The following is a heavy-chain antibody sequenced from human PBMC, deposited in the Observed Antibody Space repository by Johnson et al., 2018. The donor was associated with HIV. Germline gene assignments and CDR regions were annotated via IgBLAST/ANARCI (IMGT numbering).Heavy chain of an antibody. J-gene: IGHJ3*02. CDR1: GFTFTYAW. D-gene: IGHD1-26*01. CDR2: IKSRTDGWAT. Sequence: VQVVESGGGLVKPGGSLRLSCAASGFTFTYAWMSWVRRVPGKGLEWVGRIKSRTDGWATVYRSPVKGRFTISRGDSKNTIYLQMNSLKTRDTAVYYCARSYSGNSAFDIWGQGTMVTVSS. CDR3: ARSYSGNSAFDI. V-gene: IGHV3-15*01.